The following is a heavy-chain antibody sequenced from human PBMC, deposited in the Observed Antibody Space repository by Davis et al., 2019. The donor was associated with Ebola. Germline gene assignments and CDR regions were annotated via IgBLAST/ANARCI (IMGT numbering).Heavy chain of an antibody. CDR3: ACGLPDFYGMDV. Sequence: GESLKISCTGSGYSFTSYWISWVRQMPGKGLEWMGRIDPSDSYTNSSPSFQGHVTISADKSISTAYLQWSSLKASDTAMYYCACGLPDFYGMDVWGQGTTVTVSS. D-gene: IGHD3-3*01. CDR2: IDPSDSYT. V-gene: IGHV5-10-1*01. CDR1: GYSFTSYW. J-gene: IGHJ6*02.